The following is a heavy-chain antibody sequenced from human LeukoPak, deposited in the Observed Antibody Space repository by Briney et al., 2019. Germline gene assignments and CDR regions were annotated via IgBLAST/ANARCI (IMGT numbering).Heavy chain of an antibody. CDR2: ITSGDSYI. CDR1: GFTFSRYS. Sequence: PGGSLRLSCAASGFTFSRYSMNWVRQAPGKGLEWVSSITSGDSYIYYADSVKGRFTISRDNAKNSLYLQINSLRAEDTAVYYCARGGIVGATMWGYYFDYWGQGTTVTVSS. CDR3: ARGGIVGATMWGYYFDY. J-gene: IGHJ4*03. V-gene: IGHV3-21*01. D-gene: IGHD1-26*01.